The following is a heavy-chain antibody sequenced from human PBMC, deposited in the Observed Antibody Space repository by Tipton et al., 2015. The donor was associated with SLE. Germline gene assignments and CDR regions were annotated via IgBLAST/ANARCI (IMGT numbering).Heavy chain of an antibody. J-gene: IGHJ5*02. V-gene: IGHV4-59*12. CDR2: IYYSGST. D-gene: IGHD6-13*01. CDR3: ARDFQSPSLYSSSSEVNWFDP. Sequence: TLSLTCTVSGGSISSYYWSWIRQPSGKGLEWIGYIYYSGSTNYNPSPKSRVTMSVDTSKNQFFLKLSSVTAADTAVYYCARDFQSPSLYSSSSEVNWFDPWGQGTLVTVSS. CDR1: GGSISSYY.